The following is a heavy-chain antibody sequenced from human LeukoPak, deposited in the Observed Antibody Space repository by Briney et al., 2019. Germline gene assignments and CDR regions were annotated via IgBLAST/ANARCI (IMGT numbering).Heavy chain of an antibody. J-gene: IGHJ4*02. CDR2: IYYSGST. CDR1: GGSISSYY. CDR3: ARQYSSSRGFDY. D-gene: IGHD6-6*01. V-gene: IGHV4-59*01. Sequence: PSETLSLTCTVSGGSISSYYWSWIRQPPGKGLEWIGYIYYSGSTNYNPSLKSRVTISVDTSKNQFSLKLSSVTAADTAVYYCARQYSSSRGFDYWGQGTLVTVSS.